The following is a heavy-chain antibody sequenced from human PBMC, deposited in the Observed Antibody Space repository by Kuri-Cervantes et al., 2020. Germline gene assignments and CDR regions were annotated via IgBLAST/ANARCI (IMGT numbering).Heavy chain of an antibody. Sequence: SETLSLTCAVYGGSFSGYYWSWIRQPPGKGLEWIGEINHSGSTNYNPSLKSRVTISVDTSKNQFSLKLSSVTAADTAVYYCAITYYDFWSGYPSREYFQHWGQGTLVTVSS. CDR3: AITYYDFWSGYPSREYFQH. CDR2: INHSGST. CDR1: GGSFSGYY. D-gene: IGHD3-3*01. J-gene: IGHJ1*01. V-gene: IGHV4-34*01.